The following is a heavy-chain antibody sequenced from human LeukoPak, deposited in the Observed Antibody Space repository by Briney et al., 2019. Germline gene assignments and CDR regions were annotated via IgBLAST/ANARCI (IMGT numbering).Heavy chain of an antibody. V-gene: IGHV1-58*02. CDR1: GFTFTSSA. CDR2: IVVGSGNT. CDR3: ARDRKAAADYAFDI. J-gene: IGHJ3*02. Sequence: SVKVSRKASGFTFTSSAMQWVRQARGQRLEWIGWIVVGSGNTNYAQKFQERVTITRDMSTSTAYMELSSLRSDDTAVYYCARDRKAAADYAFDIWGQGTMVTVSS. D-gene: IGHD6-13*01.